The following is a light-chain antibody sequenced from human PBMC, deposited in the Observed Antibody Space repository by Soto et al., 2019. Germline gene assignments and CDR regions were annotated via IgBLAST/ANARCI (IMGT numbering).Light chain of an antibody. J-gene: IGLJ1*01. CDR3: SSYTSSSTQV. CDR2: EVS. CDR1: SSDVGGYNY. V-gene: IGLV2-14*01. Sequence: QPALAQPASVSGSPGQSITISCTGTSSDVGGYNYVSWYQQHPGKAPKLMIYEVSNRPSGVSNRFSGSKSGNTASLTISGLQAEDEADYYCSSYTSSSTQVXGTGTKVTVL.